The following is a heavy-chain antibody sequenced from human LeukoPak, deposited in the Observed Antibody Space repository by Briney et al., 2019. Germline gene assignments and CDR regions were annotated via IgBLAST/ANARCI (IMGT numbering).Heavy chain of an antibody. D-gene: IGHD2-2*01. CDR1: GYTFTGYY. J-gene: IGHJ3*02. CDR3: ARDIVVVPAADDAFDI. CDR2: NNPNSGGT. V-gene: IGHV1-2*02. Sequence: ASVKVSCKASGYTFTGYYMHWVRQAPGQGLEWMGWNNPNSGGTNYAQKFQGRVTMTRDTSISTAYMELSRLRSDDTAVYYCARDIVVVPAADDAFDIWGQGTMVTVSS.